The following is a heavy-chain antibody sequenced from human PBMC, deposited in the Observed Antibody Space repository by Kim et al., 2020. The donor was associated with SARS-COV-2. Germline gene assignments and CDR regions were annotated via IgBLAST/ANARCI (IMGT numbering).Heavy chain of an antibody. CDR2: INHSGST. CDR3: ARGLGSSWSRV. V-gene: IGHV4-34*01. J-gene: IGHJ4*02. CDR1: GGSFSGYY. D-gene: IGHD6-13*01. Sequence: SETLSLTCAVYGGSFSGYYWSWIRQPPGKGLEWIGEINHSGSTNYNPSLKSRVTISVDTSKNQFSLKLSSVTAADTAVYYCARGLGSSWSRVWGQGTLVTVSS.